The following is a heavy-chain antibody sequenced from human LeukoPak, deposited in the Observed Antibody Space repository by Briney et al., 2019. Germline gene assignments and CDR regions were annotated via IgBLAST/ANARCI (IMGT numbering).Heavy chain of an antibody. CDR1: GGSISSYY. V-gene: IGHV4-59*01. CDR3: ASHSATWYFQH. D-gene: IGHD6-13*01. Sequence: KSSETLSLTCTVSGGSISSYYWSWIRQPPGKGLEWIGYIYYSGSTNYKPSLKSRVTMSLNTSKNQLSLKLSSVTAADTAIYYCASHSATWYFQHWGQGTPVTVSS. CDR2: IYYSGST. J-gene: IGHJ1*01.